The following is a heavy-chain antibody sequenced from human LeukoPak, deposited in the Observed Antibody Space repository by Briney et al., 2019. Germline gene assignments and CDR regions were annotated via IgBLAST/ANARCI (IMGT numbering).Heavy chain of an antibody. D-gene: IGHD2-21*02. CDR3: ARVGVVVTPGAFDI. V-gene: IGHV3-53*01. J-gene: IGHJ3*02. CDR2: IYSGGST. CDR1: GFTVSSNY. Sequence: PGGSLRLSCAASGFTVSSNYMSWVRQAPGKGLEWVSVIYSGGSTYYADSVKGRFTISRDNSKNTLYLQMNSLSAEDTAVYYCARVGVVVTPGAFDIWGQGTMVTVSS.